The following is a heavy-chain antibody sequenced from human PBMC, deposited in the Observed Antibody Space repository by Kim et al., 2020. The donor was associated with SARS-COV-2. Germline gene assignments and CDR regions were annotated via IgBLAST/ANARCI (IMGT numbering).Heavy chain of an antibody. CDR1: GFSFSSYK. Sequence: GGSLRLSCAASGFSFSSYKMNWVRQAPGKGLEWVSVISSNSASIYYADSVKGRFTISRDNTKNSLYLQMNSLRVEDTAVYYCTTQLFSVAENYWGQGTLLTVPS. V-gene: IGHV3-21*01. CDR2: ISSNSASI. D-gene: IGHD6-19*01. J-gene: IGHJ4*02. CDR3: TTQLFSVAENY.